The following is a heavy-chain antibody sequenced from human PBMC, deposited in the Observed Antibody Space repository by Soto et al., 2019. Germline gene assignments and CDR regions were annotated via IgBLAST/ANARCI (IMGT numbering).Heavy chain of an antibody. J-gene: IGHJ4*02. CDR2: ISAYNGNT. V-gene: IGHV1-18*01. Sequence: ASVKVSCKASGYTFTSYGISWVRQAPGQGLEWMGWISAYNGNTNYAQKLQGRVTMTTDTSTSTAYMELRSLRSDDTAVYYCARFKAPLGELSLAQIDYWGQGTLVTVSS. D-gene: IGHD3-16*02. CDR1: GYTFTSYG. CDR3: ARFKAPLGELSLAQIDY.